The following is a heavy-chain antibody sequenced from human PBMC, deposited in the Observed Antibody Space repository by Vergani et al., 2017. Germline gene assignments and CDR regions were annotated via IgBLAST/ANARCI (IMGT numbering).Heavy chain of an antibody. CDR1: GFTFSSYE. V-gene: IGHV3-48*03. J-gene: IGHJ5*02. D-gene: IGHD4-23*01. Sequence: EVQLVESGGGLVQPGGSLRLSCAASGFTFSSYEMNWVRQAPGKGLEWVSYISSSGSTIYYADSVKGRFTISRDNAKNSLYLQMNSLRAEDTAVYYCAGGRYADYGGNTWGGYNGFDPWGQGTLVTVSS. CDR3: AGGRYADYGGNTWGGYNGFDP. CDR2: ISSSGSTI.